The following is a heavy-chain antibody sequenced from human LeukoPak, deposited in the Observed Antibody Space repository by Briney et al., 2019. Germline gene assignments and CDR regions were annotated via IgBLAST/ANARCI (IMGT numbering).Heavy chain of an antibody. V-gene: IGHV3-21*01. CDR2: ISSSSSYI. J-gene: IGHJ4*02. CDR3: ARVTLPFSSSWYAIDY. D-gene: IGHD6-13*01. CDR1: EFSVGSNY. Sequence: GGSLRLSCAASEFSVGSNYMTWVRQAPGKGLQWVSSISSSSSYIYYADSVKGRFTISRDNAKNSLYLQMNSLRAEDTAVYYCARVTLPFSSSWYAIDYWGQGTLATVSS.